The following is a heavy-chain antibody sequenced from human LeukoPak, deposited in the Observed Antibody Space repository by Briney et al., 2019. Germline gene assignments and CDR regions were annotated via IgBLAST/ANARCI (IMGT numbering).Heavy chain of an antibody. D-gene: IGHD6-19*01. V-gene: IGHV4-39*01. CDR2: MYYSGST. J-gene: IGHJ4*02. CDR1: GGSISSSSYY. Sequence: SETLSLTCTVSGGSISSSSYYWGWIRQPPGKGLEWIGRMYYSGSTYYNPSLKSRVTISVDTSKNQFSLKLSSVTAADTAVYYCAGRAIEVAGGGNIDCWGQGTLVTVSS. CDR3: AGRAIEVAGGGNIDC.